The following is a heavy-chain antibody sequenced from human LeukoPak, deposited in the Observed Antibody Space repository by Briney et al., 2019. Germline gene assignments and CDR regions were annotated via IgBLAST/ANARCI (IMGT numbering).Heavy chain of an antibody. CDR3: TTDAWQ. Sequence: GGSLRLSCAASGFSFTNGWWSWVRQAPGKGLEWVGRIKSKTDGGTTDYAAPVKGRFTISRDDSKNALYLQMNSLRTEDTAVYYCTTDAWQWGQGTLVTVSS. CDR2: IKSKTDGGTT. J-gene: IGHJ4*02. V-gene: IGHV3-15*01. D-gene: IGHD5-12*01. CDR1: GFSFTNGW.